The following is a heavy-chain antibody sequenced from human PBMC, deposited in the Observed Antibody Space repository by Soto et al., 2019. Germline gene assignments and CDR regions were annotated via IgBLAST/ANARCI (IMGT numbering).Heavy chain of an antibody. CDR2: ISYDGSNT. V-gene: IGHV3-30-3*01. J-gene: IGHJ3*02. CDR3: ARGSLDRFDM. D-gene: IGHD2-2*03. CDR1: GFTFSNYA. Sequence: PGGSLRLSCAASGFTFSNYAMHWVRQAPGKGLEWVAVISYDGSNTYYADSVKGRFTISRDNSKNTLYLQMDSLRAEDTAVYFCARGSLDRFDMWGQRTMVTGS.